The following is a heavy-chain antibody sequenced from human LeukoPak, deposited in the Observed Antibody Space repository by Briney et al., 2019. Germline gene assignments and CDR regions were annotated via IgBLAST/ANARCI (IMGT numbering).Heavy chain of an antibody. V-gene: IGHV3-21*01. CDR1: GFTVSSNY. Sequence: GGSLRLSCAASGFTVSSNYMSWVRQAPGKGLEWVSSISSSSSYIYYADSVKGRFTISRDNAKNSLYLQMNSLRAEDTAVYYCARGGMGTSKGAFDIWGQGTMVTVSS. CDR2: ISSSSSYI. D-gene: IGHD5-12*01. CDR3: ARGGMGTSKGAFDI. J-gene: IGHJ3*02.